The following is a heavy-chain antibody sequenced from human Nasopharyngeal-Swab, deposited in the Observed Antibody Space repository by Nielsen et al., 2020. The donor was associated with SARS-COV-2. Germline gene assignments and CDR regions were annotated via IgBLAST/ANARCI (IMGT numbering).Heavy chain of an antibody. CDR1: GGSFSGYY. CDR2: INYSGST. CDR3: ASGHGSGWWEYWFDP. Sequence: SETLSLTCAVYGGSFSGYYWSWIRQPPGKGLEWIGEINYSGSTNYNPSLKSRVTISVDTSKNHFSLKLSSVTAADTAVYYCASGHGSGWWEYWFDPWGQGTLVTVSS. J-gene: IGHJ5*02. D-gene: IGHD6-19*01. V-gene: IGHV4-34*01.